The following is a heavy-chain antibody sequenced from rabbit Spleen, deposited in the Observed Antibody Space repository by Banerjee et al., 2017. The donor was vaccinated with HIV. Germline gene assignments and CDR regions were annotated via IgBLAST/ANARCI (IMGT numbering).Heavy chain of an antibody. V-gene: IGHV1S47*01. D-gene: IGHD2-1*01. CDR1: GFDFSVYG. CDR2: IDPIFGRT. Sequence: QQQLEESGGGLVQPEGSLTLTCKASGFDFSVYGLSWVRQAPGKGLEWIGYIDPIFGRTYYATWVNGRFTISSHNAQNTLYLQLNSLTAADTATYFCVRDLGYDDYSEKGYFNLWGPGTLVTVS. J-gene: IGHJ4*01. CDR3: VRDLGYDDYSEKGYFNL.